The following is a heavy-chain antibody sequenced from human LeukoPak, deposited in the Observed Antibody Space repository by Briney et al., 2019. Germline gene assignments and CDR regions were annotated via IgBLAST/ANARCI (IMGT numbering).Heavy chain of an antibody. CDR3: AKGSRVVTGTFDY. CDR2: ISGSGGST. CDR1: GFTVSSDY. J-gene: IGHJ4*02. V-gene: IGHV3-23*01. Sequence: GGSLRLSCAASGFTVSSDYMSWVRQVPGKGLEWVSAISGSGGSTYYADSVKGRFTISRDNSKNTLYLQMNSLRAEDTAVYYCAKGSRVVTGTFDYWGQGTLVTVSS. D-gene: IGHD1-7*01.